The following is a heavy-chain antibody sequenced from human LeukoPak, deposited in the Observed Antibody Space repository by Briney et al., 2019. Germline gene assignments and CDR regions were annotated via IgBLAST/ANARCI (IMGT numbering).Heavy chain of an antibody. CDR2: IVGGGGTT. Sequence: GGSLRLSCAASGFTFSGYAMSWVRQAPGKGLEWVSAIVGGGGTTFYADSVRGRFTISRDNSKNTVYLQMNSLRAEDTAVYFCAKARLSTGWAYNDYWGQGTLVTVSS. CDR1: GFTFSGYA. V-gene: IGHV3-23*01. J-gene: IGHJ4*02. CDR3: AKARLSTGWAYNDY. D-gene: IGHD6-19*01.